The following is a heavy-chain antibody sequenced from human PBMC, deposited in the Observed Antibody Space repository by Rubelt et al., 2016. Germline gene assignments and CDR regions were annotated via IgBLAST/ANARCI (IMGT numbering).Heavy chain of an antibody. CDR2: ISYHGSTT. CDR3: AKDLWYNDLWNGPRGLDS. D-gene: IGHD3-3*01. J-gene: IGHJ4*02. Sequence: QVQLVESGGGVVQPGRSLRLSCEVSGFIFSSYGMHWVRQAPGKGLEWVAFISYHGSTTHYSDSVKGRFIISRDNSGNTLYLQTRGLGVDDTAVYFCAKDLWYNDLWNGPRGLDSWGQGTLVTVSS. CDR1: GFIFSSYG. V-gene: IGHV3-30*18.